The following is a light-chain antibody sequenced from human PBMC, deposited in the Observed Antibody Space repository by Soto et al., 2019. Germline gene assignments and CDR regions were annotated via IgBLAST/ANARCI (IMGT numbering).Light chain of an antibody. CDR2: GVS. V-gene: IGKV3-20*01. J-gene: IGKJ5*01. CDR3: QQYANSPIT. Sequence: ELVLTQSXGTLSLSPGESAALSCRASQPVSSNFLAWYQQKPGQAPRLLIYGVSSRASGIPDRFFGSGSGTDFTLTINRLEPEDFAVYYCQQYANSPITFGQGTRLEIK. CDR1: QPVSSNF.